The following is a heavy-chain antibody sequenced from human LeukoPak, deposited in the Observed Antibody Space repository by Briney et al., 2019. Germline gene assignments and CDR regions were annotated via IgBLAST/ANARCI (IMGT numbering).Heavy chain of an antibody. D-gene: IGHD3-9*01. CDR1: GFTFSDHY. CDR2: SRNKANSYTT. Sequence: GGSLRLSCVASGFTFSDHYMDWVRQTPGKGLEWVGRSRNKANSYTTEYAASVKGRFSISRDDSKNTLYLQMNSLKIEDTAMYYCVTGDFSDGTGYFPNWGQGTLVTVSS. CDR3: VTGDFSDGTGYFPN. V-gene: IGHV3-72*01. J-gene: IGHJ4*02.